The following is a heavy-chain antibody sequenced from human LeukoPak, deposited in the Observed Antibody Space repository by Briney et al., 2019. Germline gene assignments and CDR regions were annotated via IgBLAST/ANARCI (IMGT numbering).Heavy chain of an antibody. Sequence: PGGSLRLSCAASGFTFSSYAMTWVRQAPGKGLDWVSSISGSGDYTYYADSVKGRFTISRDNSKNTLYLQMNSLRAEDTAVYYCAKVGSQNCGGDCYSRWFDPWGQGILVTVSS. CDR2: ISGSGDYT. CDR3: AKVGSQNCGGDCYSRWFDP. V-gene: IGHV3-23*01. D-gene: IGHD2-21*02. CDR1: GFTFSSYA. J-gene: IGHJ5*02.